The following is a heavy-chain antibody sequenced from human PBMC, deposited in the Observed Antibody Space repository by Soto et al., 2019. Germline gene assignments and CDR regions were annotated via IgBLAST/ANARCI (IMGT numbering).Heavy chain of an antibody. CDR3: AKAIEGAWEPNDY. CDR2: ISRAGSNI. V-gene: IGHV3-23*01. D-gene: IGHD1-26*01. J-gene: IGHJ4*02. Sequence: EVQLLESGGGVVQPGGSLRLSCAASGFTFSNCAIKWVRQAPGKGLEWVSDISRAGSNIYYADSVKGRFTISRDNSKNTLYLQMNSLRAEDTAVYFCAKAIEGAWEPNDYWGQGTLVTVSS. CDR1: GFTFSNCA.